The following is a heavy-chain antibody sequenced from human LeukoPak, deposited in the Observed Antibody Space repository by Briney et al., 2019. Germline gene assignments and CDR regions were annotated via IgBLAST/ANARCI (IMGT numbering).Heavy chain of an antibody. J-gene: IGHJ4*02. CDR3: ARAEAVAVYYFDY. CDR1: GGSISSSSYY. Sequence: SETLSLTCTVSGGSISSSSYYWGWIRQPPGKGLEWIGSIYYSGSTYYNPSLKSRVTISVDTSKNQFSLKLSSVTAADTAVYYCARAEAVAVYYFDYWGQGTLVTVSS. V-gene: IGHV4-39*07. D-gene: IGHD6-19*01. CDR2: IYYSGST.